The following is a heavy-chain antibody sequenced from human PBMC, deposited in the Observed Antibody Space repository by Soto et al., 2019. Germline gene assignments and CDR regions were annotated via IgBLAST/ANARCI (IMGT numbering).Heavy chain of an antibody. Sequence: SETLSLTCTVSGGSISSSSYYWGWIRQPPGKGLEWIGSIYYSGSTYYNPSLKSRVTISVDTSKNQFSLKLSSVTAADTAVYYCARLRSPGIYYYDSSGYFDYWGQGTLVTVSS. CDR2: IYYSGST. V-gene: IGHV4-39*01. J-gene: IGHJ4*02. CDR3: ARLRSPGIYYYDSSGYFDY. D-gene: IGHD3-22*01. CDR1: GGSISSSSYY.